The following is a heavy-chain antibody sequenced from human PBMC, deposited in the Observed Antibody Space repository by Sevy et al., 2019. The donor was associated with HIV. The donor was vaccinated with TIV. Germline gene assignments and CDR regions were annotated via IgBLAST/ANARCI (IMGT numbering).Heavy chain of an antibody. CDR3: SSYYSGNLDWYFDL. V-gene: IGHV4-59*01. CDR1: GGSISSYY. CDR2: IYYSGST. Sequence: SETLSLTCTVSGGSISSYYWSWIRQPPGKGLEWIGYIYYSGSTNYNPSLKSRVTISVDTSKNQFSLKLSSVTAADTAVYYCSSYYSGNLDWYFDLWGRGTLVTVSS. J-gene: IGHJ2*01. D-gene: IGHD1-7*01.